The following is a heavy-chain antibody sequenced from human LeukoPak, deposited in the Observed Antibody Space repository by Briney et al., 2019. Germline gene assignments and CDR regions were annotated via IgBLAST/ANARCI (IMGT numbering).Heavy chain of an antibody. CDR2: ISSSSSTI. D-gene: IGHD3-22*01. Sequence: GGSLRLSCAASGFTFSSYSMNWVRQAPGKGLEWVSYISSSSSTIYCADSVKGRFTISRDNAKNSLYLQMNSLRAEDTAVYYCARDLPDYYDSSGYDSFDYWGQGTLVTVSS. V-gene: IGHV3-48*04. J-gene: IGHJ4*02. CDR3: ARDLPDYYDSSGYDSFDY. CDR1: GFTFSSYS.